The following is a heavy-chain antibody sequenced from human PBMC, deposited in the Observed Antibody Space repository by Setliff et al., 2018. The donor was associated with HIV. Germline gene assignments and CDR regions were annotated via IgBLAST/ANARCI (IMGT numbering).Heavy chain of an antibody. CDR1: GDSVSSRSYY. CDR3: AQLGMVDDFDY. Sequence: PSETLSLTCTVSGDSVSSRSYYWSWIRQPPGKGLEWIGYIYYSGSTNYNPSLKSRVTTSVDTSKNHFSLKLRSVTAADTAVYYCAQLGMVDDFDYWGQGTLVTVSS. V-gene: IGHV4-61*03. J-gene: IGHJ4*02. D-gene: IGHD1-1*01. CDR2: IYYSGST.